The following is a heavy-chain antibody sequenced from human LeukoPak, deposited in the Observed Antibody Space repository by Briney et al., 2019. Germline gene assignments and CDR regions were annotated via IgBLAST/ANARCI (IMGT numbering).Heavy chain of an antibody. D-gene: IGHD3-10*01. V-gene: IGHV3-21*01. CDR1: GFTFSDYS. CDR3: AKDLMRDRWFGES. CDR2: ISSSSSYI. J-gene: IGHJ5*02. Sequence: PGGSLRLSCAASGFTFSDYSVNWVRQAPGKGLEWVSSISSSSSYIFYADSVRGRFSISRDNAKNSLYLQMNSLRAEDTAVYYCAKDLMRDRWFGESWGQGTLVTVSS.